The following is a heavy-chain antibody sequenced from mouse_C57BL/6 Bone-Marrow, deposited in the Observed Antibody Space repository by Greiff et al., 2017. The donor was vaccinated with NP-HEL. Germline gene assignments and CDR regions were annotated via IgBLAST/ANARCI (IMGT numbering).Heavy chain of an antibody. CDR1: GYTFTSYT. D-gene: IGHD1-1*01. J-gene: IGHJ3*01. Sequence: QVQLQQSGAELARPGASVKMSCKASGYTFTSYTMHWVKQRPGQGLEWIGYINPSSGYTKYNQKFKDKATLTADKSSSTAYMQLSSLTSEDSAVYYCASPLRYYYGSSPWFAYWGQGTLVTVSA. V-gene: IGHV1-4*01. CDR2: INPSSGYT. CDR3: ASPLRYYYGSSPWFAY.